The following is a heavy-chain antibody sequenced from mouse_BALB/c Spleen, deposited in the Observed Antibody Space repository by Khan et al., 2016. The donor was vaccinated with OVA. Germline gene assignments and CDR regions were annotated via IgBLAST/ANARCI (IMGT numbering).Heavy chain of an antibody. CDR1: GYTFTNYG. Sequence: QIQLVQSGPELKKPGETVKISCKASGYTFTNYGMNWVKQSPGKALKWMGWINTYTGEPTYADDFKGRFAFSLETSASTAYLQINNLQNEDTATYFRARPPYFSYTLDYWGQGTSVTVSS. CDR3: ARPPYFSYTLDY. CDR2: INTYTGEP. D-gene: IGHD2-10*01. V-gene: IGHV9-3-1*01. J-gene: IGHJ4*01.